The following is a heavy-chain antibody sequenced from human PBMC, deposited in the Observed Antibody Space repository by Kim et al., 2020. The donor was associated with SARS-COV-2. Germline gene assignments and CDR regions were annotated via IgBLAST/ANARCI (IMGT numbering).Heavy chain of an antibody. J-gene: IGHJ4*02. D-gene: IGHD3-10*01. V-gene: IGHV3-23*01. CDR2: ISGSIPDT. Sequence: GGSLRLSCEASGFTFSDHAMSWVRRAPGKGLEWVSAISGSIPDTIYADSVRGRFTISRDNSKNTLYLQMDSLRVEDTAVYYCAKDLLYVPGRGYFDSWGQGVLVTVSS. CDR1: GFTFSDHA. CDR3: AKDLLYVPGRGYFDS.